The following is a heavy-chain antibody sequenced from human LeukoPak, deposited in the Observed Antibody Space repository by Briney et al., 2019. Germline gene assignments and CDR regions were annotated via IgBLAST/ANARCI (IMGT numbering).Heavy chain of an antibody. CDR2: ISGDGGST. J-gene: IGHJ4*02. V-gene: IGHV3-43*02. CDR1: GFTFDDYA. D-gene: IGHD1-26*01. CDR3: SGSYRFDY. Sequence: GGSLRLSCAASGFTFDDYAMHWVRQAPGKGLEWVSLISGDGGSTYYADSVKGRFTISRDNSKNSLYLQMNSMRTEDTALYYCSGSYRFDYWGQGTLVTVSS.